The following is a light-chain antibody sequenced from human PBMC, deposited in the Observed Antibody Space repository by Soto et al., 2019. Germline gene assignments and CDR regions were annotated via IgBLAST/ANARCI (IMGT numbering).Light chain of an antibody. CDR3: CSYAGSYTVV. CDR2: DVN. J-gene: IGLJ2*01. CDR1: SSDVGNYNY. Sequence: QSALTQPRSVSGSPGQSVTISCTGTSSDVGNYNYVSWCQQHPGKAPKLMIYDVNKRPSGVPDRFSGSKSGNTASLTISGLQAEDEADYYCCSYAGSYTVVFGGGTKLTVL. V-gene: IGLV2-11*01.